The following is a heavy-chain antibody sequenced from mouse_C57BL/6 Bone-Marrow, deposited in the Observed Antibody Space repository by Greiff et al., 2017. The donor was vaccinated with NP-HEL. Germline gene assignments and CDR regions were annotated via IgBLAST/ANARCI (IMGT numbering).Heavy chain of an antibody. CDR1: GYTFTSYW. D-gene: IGHD1-1*01. V-gene: IGHV1-53*01. Sequence: QVQLKQPGTELVKPGASVKLSCKASGYTFTSYWMHWVKQRPGQGLEWIGNINPSNGGTNYNEKFKSKATLTVDKSSSTAYMQLSSLTSEDSAVYYGARGRITTVVADFDYWGQGTTLTVSS. CDR3: ARGRITTVVADFDY. CDR2: INPSNGGT. J-gene: IGHJ2*01.